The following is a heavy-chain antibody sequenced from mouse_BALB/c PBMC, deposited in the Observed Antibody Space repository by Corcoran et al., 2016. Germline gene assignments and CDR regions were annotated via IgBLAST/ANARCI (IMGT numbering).Heavy chain of an antibody. D-gene: IGHD1-1*01. CDR3: VRLGITTFDY. CDR1: GYKFTDYN. Sequence: ELLLQQSGPERVNPGVSLKIPCKASGYKFTDYNMDWVRQIHGKSLKRIGDITPRSGGTIYNQTFKGKATLTVDKSSSTAYMELRRLTSEDTAVYYCVRLGITTFDYWGQGTTVTVSS. J-gene: IGHJ2*01. V-gene: IGHV1-18*01. CDR2: ITPRSGGT.